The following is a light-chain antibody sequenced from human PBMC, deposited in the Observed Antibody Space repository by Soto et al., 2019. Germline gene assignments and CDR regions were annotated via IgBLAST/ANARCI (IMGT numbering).Light chain of an antibody. Sequence: EIGLTQSPATLSLSPGERATLSCRASQSVSSYLAWYQQKPGQAPRLLIYDASNRATGIPARFSGSGSGTDFTLTISSLEPEDFAVYYCQQRSNWPRRTFGQGTKVDIK. CDR1: QSVSSY. J-gene: IGKJ1*01. V-gene: IGKV3-11*01. CDR3: QQRSNWPRRT. CDR2: DAS.